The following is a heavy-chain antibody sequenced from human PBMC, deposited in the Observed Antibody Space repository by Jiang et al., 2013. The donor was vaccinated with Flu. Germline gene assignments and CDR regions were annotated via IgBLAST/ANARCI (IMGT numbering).Heavy chain of an antibody. CDR2: IIPILGIA. CDR1: GGTFSSYT. V-gene: IGHV1-69*02. D-gene: IGHD6-13*01. Sequence: GAEVKKPGSSVKVSCKASGGTFSSYTISWVRQAPGQGLEWMGRIIPILGIANYAQKFQGRVTITADKSTSTAYMELSSLRSEDTAVYYCARQDRWGSWYPSYYYYGMDVWGQGTTVTVSS. CDR3: ARQDRWGSWYPSYYYYGMDV. J-gene: IGHJ6*02.